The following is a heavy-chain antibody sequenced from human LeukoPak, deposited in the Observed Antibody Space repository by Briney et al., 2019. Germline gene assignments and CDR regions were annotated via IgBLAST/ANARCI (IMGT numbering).Heavy chain of an antibody. D-gene: IGHD6-13*01. Sequence: ASVKVSCKTSTYTFTNYGINWVRQAPGQGLEWMGWIGAQSGNTNYAQKLQGRVTMTTDTSTSTAYMELRSLRSDDTAVYYCARSLLGIAAAGFSTFDYWGQGTLVTVSS. V-gene: IGHV1-18*01. CDR2: IGAQSGNT. J-gene: IGHJ4*02. CDR3: ARSLLGIAAAGFSTFDY. CDR1: TYTFTNYG.